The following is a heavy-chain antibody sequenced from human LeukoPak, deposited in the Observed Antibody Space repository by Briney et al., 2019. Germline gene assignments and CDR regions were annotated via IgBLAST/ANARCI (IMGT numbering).Heavy chain of an antibody. J-gene: IGHJ4*02. Sequence: GGSLRLSCAASGFTFDDHAMPWVRQAPGKGLEWVSVIGWNSGGIDYADSVKGRFTISRDNAKNSLYLQMNSLRAEDTALYYCAKAGTVPFFDCWGQGTLVTVSS. V-gene: IGHV3-9*01. CDR2: IGWNSGGI. CDR1: GFTFDDHA. CDR3: AKAGTVPFFDC. D-gene: IGHD6-13*01.